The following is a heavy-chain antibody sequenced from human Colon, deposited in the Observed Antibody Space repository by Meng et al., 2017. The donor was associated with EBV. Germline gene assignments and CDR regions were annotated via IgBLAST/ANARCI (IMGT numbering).Heavy chain of an antibody. CDR2: IFYSGNT. CDR1: GDSITTNGYY. V-gene: IGHV4-39*07. CDR3: ARERGGVTRDFDS. Sequence: QLVLQESGPRLLKPSEYLSLTCSVSGDSITTNGYYWGWIRQSPGKGLEWIGSIFYSGNTYFNPSLKTRVTISVDTSKNQFSLKLSSVTAADTAIYYCARERGGVTRDFDSWGQGALVTVSS. D-gene: IGHD3-16*01. J-gene: IGHJ4*02.